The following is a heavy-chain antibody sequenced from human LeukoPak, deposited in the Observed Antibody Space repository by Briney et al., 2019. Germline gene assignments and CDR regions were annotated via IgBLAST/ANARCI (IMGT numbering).Heavy chain of an antibody. CDR3: AKDLPIVGATGGVY. J-gene: IGHJ4*02. CDR2: ISSSSSYI. CDR1: GFTFSSYS. Sequence: PGGSLRLSCAASGFTFSSYSMNWVRQAPGKGLEWDSSISSSSSYIYYADSVKGRFTISRDNAKNSLYLQMNSLRAEDTAVYYCAKDLPIVGATGGVYWGQGTLVTVSS. D-gene: IGHD1-26*01. V-gene: IGHV3-21*04.